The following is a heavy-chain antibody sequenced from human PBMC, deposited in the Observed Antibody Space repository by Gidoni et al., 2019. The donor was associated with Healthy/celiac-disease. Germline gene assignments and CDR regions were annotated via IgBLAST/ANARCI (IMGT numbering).Heavy chain of an antibody. V-gene: IGHV4-30-4*01. CDR2: IYYSGST. CDR1: GSISSGGYY. CDR3: AREVARLANWFDP. D-gene: IGHD2-15*01. J-gene: IGHJ5*02. Sequence: GSISSGGYYCSWIRQPPGKGLEWIGYIYYSGSTYYNPSLKSRVTISVDTSKNQFSLKLSSVTAADTAVYYCAREVARLANWFDPWGQGTLVTVST.